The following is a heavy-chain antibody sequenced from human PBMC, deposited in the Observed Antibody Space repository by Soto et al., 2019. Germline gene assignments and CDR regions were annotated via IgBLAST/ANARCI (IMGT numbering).Heavy chain of an antibody. CDR1: GFTVSSNY. J-gene: IGHJ4*02. V-gene: IGHV3-66*01. CDR2: IYSGGGT. Sequence: EVQLVESGGGLVQPGGSLRLSCAASGFTVSSNYMSWVRQAPGKGLEWVSVIYSGGGTYFADSVKGRFAMSRDNSKNTLYLQMNSLRADDTAVYYCAKQRGGYDRDFDSWGLGTLVTVSS. CDR3: AKQRGGYDRDFDS. D-gene: IGHD5-12*01.